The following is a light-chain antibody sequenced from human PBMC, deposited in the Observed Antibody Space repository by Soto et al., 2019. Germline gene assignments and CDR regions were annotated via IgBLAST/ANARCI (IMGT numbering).Light chain of an antibody. Sequence: QSALTQPASVSGSPGQSITISCTGTSSNIGGYNVVSWYQQHPGKAPKVIIYEVIKRPSGVSNRFSGSISGTTASLTISGLQADEDADYYCCSYVGATTNVFGSGTKLTVL. J-gene: IGLJ1*01. CDR3: CSYVGATTNV. V-gene: IGLV2-23*02. CDR1: SSNIGGYNV. CDR2: EVI.